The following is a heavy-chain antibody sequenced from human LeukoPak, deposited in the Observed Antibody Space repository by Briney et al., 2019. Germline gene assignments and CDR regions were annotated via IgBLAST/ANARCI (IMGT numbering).Heavy chain of an antibody. Sequence: GGSLRLSCAASGFSFSGYWLHWVRQAPGKGLVWVSRINSDGSITTYADSVKGRFTISRDNAKNTMYLQMNSLRAEDTAVYYCARDRVYCGSTSCNAYYFDYWGQGTLVTVSS. D-gene: IGHD2-2*01. CDR3: ARDRVYCGSTSCNAYYFDY. V-gene: IGHV3-74*01. CDR2: INSDGSIT. J-gene: IGHJ4*02. CDR1: GFSFSGYW.